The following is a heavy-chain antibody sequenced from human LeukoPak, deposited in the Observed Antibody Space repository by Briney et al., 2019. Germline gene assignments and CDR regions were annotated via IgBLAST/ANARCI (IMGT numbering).Heavy chain of an antibody. CDR2: ISGSGGST. J-gene: IGHJ6*03. CDR1: GFTFSSYA. Sequence: GGSLRLSCAASGFTFSSYAMSWVRQAPGKGLEWVSGISGSGGSTYNADSVKGRFTISKDNSKNTLYLHMNSLSVDDTTVHYCARGRKPSGHYYYMDSWGKGTTVTVSS. V-gene: IGHV3-23*01. CDR3: ARGRKPSGHYYYMDS.